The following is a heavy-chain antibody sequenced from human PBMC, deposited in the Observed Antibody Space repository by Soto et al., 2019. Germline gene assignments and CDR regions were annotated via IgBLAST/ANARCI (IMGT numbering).Heavy chain of an antibody. D-gene: IGHD3-3*01. CDR2: IKTQSEGAST. J-gene: IGHJ4*02. CDR1: GFSFSSAW. CDR3: TTGSYEGF. V-gene: IGHV3-15*07. Sequence: GGSLRLSCAASGFSFSSAWMNWVRQAPGKGLEWVGRIKTQSEGASTQYPAPVKGRFSISRDDSKNMLSLQLTSLKIKDTAVYYCTTGSYEGFWGQGTLVTVSS.